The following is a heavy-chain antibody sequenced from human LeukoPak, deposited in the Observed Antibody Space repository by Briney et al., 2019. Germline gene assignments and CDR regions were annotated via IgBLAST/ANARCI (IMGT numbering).Heavy chain of an antibody. V-gene: IGHV3-21*04. J-gene: IGHJ4*02. CDR1: GFTFSSYS. CDR2: ISSSSYI. CDR3: ARGAPRLFDY. Sequence: GGSPRLSCAASGFTFSSYSMNWVRQAPGKGLEWVSSISSSSYIYYADSVKGRFTISRDNSKNTLYLQMNSLRAEDTAVYYCARGAPRLFDYWGQGTLVTVSS. D-gene: IGHD3-22*01.